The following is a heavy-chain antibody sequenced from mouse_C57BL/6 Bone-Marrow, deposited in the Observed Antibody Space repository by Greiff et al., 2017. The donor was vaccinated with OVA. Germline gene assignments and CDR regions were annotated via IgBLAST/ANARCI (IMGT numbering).Heavy chain of an antibody. CDR3: ARKPLTDY. Sequence: EVQLQQSGPELVKPGASVKISCKASGYTFTDYYMNWVKQSHGKSLEWIGDINPNNGGTSYNQKFKGKATLTVDKSSSTAYMELRSLTSEDSAVYCCARKPLTDYWGQGTTLTVSS. D-gene: IGHD2-12*01. CDR1: GYTFTDYY. V-gene: IGHV1-26*01. CDR2: INPNNGGT. J-gene: IGHJ2*01.